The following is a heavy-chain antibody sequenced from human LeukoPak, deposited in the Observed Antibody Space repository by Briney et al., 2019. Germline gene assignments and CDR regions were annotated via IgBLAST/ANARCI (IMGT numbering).Heavy chain of an antibody. D-gene: IGHD2-2*01. CDR3: AKKRGSTSSYGMDV. J-gene: IGHJ6*02. V-gene: IGHV3-23*01. CDR1: GFTFSSYA. Sequence: GGSLRLSCAASGFTFSSYAVSWVRQAPGKGLEWVSAISGSGGSTYYADSVKGRFTISRDNSKNTLYLQMNSLRAEDTAVYYCAKKRGSTSSYGMDVWGQGTTVTVSS. CDR2: ISGSGGST.